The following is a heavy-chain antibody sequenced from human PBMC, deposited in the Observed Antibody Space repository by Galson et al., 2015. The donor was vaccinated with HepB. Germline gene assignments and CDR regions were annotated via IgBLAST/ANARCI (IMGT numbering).Heavy chain of an antibody. CDR3: ARGMREGVDFWSGNYNTWFDA. CDR1: GYNFPTYG. Sequence: SVKVSCKASGYNFPTYGISWVRQAPGQGLEWMGWISTYNGNTKYEQKVKDRITMTRDTSTNTVNIELRRLRFDGTAVYSCARGMREGVDFWSGNYNTWFDAWDQGTQFIV. D-gene: IGHD3-3*01. J-gene: IGHJ5*02. CDR2: ISTYNGNT. V-gene: IGHV1-18*01.